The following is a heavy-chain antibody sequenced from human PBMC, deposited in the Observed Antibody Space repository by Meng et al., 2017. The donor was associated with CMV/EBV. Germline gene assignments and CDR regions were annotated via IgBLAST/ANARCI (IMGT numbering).Heavy chain of an antibody. J-gene: IGHJ4*02. CDR3: ARGRLGGYSSVDY. D-gene: IGHD1-26*01. CDR1: GFTFSSYS. V-gene: IGHV3-21*01. CDR2: ISSSSSYI. Sequence: GESLKISCAASGFTFSSYSMNWVRQAPGKGLEWVSSISSSSSYIYYADSVKGRFTISRDNAKTALYLRMNSLRAEDTAVYYCARGRLGGYSSVDYWGQGTLVTVSS.